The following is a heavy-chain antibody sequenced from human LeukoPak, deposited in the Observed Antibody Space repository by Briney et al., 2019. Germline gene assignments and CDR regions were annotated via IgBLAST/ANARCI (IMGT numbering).Heavy chain of an antibody. D-gene: IGHD6-13*01. V-gene: IGHV4-59*01. Sequence: SETLSLTCTVSGGSISSYYWSWVRQPPGKGLEWIGYIYYSGTTNYNPSLKSRVTISVDTSKNQFSLKLNSVTAADTAVYYCARGVYIAAAQYGYWGQGTLVTVSS. J-gene: IGHJ4*02. CDR1: GGSISSYY. CDR3: ARGVYIAAAQYGY. CDR2: IYYSGTT.